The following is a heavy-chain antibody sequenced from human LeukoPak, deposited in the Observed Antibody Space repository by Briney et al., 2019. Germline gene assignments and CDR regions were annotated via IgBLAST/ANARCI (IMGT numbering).Heavy chain of an antibody. CDR3: ARHGEGSGWYRAIDY. D-gene: IGHD6-19*01. J-gene: IGHJ4*02. CDR1: GGSISSSSYC. V-gene: IGHV4-39*01. Sequence: SETLSLTCAVSGGSISSSSYCWGWIRQPPGKGPEWIGSIYYSGSTYYNPSLKSRVTISVDASKNQFSLKLSSVTAADTAVYYCARHGEGSGWYRAIDYWGQGTLVTVSS. CDR2: IYYSGST.